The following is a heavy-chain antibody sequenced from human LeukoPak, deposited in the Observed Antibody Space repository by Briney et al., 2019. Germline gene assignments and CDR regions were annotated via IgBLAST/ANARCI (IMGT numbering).Heavy chain of an antibody. CDR3: ARGIGETDVFDF. CDR2: IYYSGST. CDR1: GGSLSRYY. J-gene: IGHJ3*01. Sequence: KPSETLSLTCTVSGGSLSRYYWTWFRQPPGKGLEWIAYIYYSGSTNYNSSLKSRVTISVDTSKNQFSLSLNSVTAADTAMYYCARGIGETDVFDFWGQGTMVTVSS. V-gene: IGHV4-59*08. D-gene: IGHD2-15*01.